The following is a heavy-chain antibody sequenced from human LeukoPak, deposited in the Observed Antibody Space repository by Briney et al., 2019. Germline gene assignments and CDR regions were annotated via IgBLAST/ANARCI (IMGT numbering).Heavy chain of an antibody. CDR2: IYYSGST. Sequence: EASQTLSLTCTVSGGSISSGGYYWSWIRQHPGKGLEWNGYIYYSGSTYYNPSLKSRVTISVDTSKNQFSLKLSSVTAADTAVYYCARTDYSNYEPFDYWGQGTLVTVSS. J-gene: IGHJ4*02. D-gene: IGHD4-11*01. CDR3: ARTDYSNYEPFDY. CDR1: GGSISSGGYY. V-gene: IGHV4-31*03.